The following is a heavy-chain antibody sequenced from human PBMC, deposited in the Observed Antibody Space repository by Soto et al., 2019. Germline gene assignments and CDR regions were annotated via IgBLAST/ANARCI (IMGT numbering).Heavy chain of an antibody. V-gene: IGHV1-18*01. Sequence: QVQLVQSGAEVKKPGASVKVSCKASGYTFISYGISXXXXXXXXGLEWMGWISGYNGNTKYAQKLQGRVTMTTDTXXXXXXXXXXXXXXXXXXXXXXXXXXXXXIVDYWGQGTLVTVSS. CDR1: GYTFISYG. J-gene: IGHJ4*02. CDR3: XXXXXXXIVDY. D-gene: IGHD3-22*01. CDR2: ISGYNGNT.